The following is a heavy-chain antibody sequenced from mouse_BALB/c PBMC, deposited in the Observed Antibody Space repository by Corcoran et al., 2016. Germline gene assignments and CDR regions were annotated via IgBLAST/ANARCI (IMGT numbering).Heavy chain of an antibody. CDR2: INTYTGEP. CDR1: GYTFTNYG. J-gene: IGHJ1*01. V-gene: IGHV9-1*02. CDR3: ARNYGSSYDWYFDV. Sequence: QIQLVQSGPELKKSGETVKISCKASGYTFTNYGMNWVKQAPGKGLKWMGWINTYTGEPTYADDFKGRFAFSLETSASTAYLQINNLKNEDMATYFCARNYGSSYDWYFDVWGAGTTVTVSS. D-gene: IGHD1-1*01.